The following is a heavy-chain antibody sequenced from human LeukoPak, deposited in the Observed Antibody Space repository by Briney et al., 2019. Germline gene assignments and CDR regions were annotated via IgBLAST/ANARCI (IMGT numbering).Heavy chain of an antibody. J-gene: IGHJ5*02. D-gene: IGHD6-13*01. CDR2: IYYSGST. CDR3: ARVPKLVSYSSSWYWFDP. V-gene: IGHV4-59*08. Sequence: SETLSLTCTVSGGSISSYYWSWIRQPPGKGLEWIGYIYYSGSTNYNPSLKSRVTISVDTSKNQSSLKLSSVTAADTAVYYCARVPKLVSYSSSWYWFDPWGQGTLVTVSS. CDR1: GGSISSYY.